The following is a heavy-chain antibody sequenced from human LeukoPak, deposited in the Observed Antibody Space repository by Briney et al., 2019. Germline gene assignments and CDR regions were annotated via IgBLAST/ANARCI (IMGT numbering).Heavy chain of an antibody. CDR3: ARAPKHGLYYYYYGMDV. Sequence: ASVTVSCKASGYTFTSYGISWVRQAPGQGLEWMGWISAYNGNTNYAQKLQGRVTMTTDTSTSTAYMELRSLRSDDTAVYYCARAPKHGLYYYYYGMDVWGQGTTVTVSS. CDR2: ISAYNGNT. V-gene: IGHV1-18*01. J-gene: IGHJ6*02. D-gene: IGHD3/OR15-3a*01. CDR1: GYTFTSYG.